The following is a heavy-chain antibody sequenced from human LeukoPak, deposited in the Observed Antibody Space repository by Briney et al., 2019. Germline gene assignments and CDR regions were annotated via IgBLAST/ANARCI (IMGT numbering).Heavy chain of an antibody. CDR1: GGSISSSSYY. CDR3: ARAEYSYGNYWYFDL. Sequence: SETLSLTCTVSGGSISSSSYYWGWIRQPPGKGLEWIGSIYYSGSTNYNPSLKSRVTTSVDTSKNQFSLKLSSVTAADTAVYYCARAEYSYGNYWYFDLWGRGTLVTVSS. CDR2: IYYSGST. D-gene: IGHD5-18*01. V-gene: IGHV4-39*07. J-gene: IGHJ2*01.